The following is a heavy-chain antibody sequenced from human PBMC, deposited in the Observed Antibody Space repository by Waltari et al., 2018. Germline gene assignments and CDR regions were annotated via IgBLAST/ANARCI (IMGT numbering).Heavy chain of an antibody. Sequence: VQLVQSGPVAKNPGASMKVACKASGSIFTGYYMHWVRQAPGQGLEWMGRINPNSGATNNTQKFQGRVTMTRDKSISTAYMELSRLRSDDTAVYYCAREGPEGLDYGGQGTLVTVSS. CDR2: INPNSGAT. CDR3: AREGPEGLDY. J-gene: IGHJ4*02. V-gene: IGHV1-2*06. CDR1: GSIFTGYY.